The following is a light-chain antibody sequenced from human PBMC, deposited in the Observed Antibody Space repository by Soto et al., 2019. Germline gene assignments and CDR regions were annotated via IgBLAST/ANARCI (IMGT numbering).Light chain of an antibody. CDR1: SSDIGGHDD. Sequence: ASVSGSPGQSITISCTGASSDIGGHDDVSWYQQHPGKVPKLLIYGVTDRPSGVSNRFSGSKSGNVASLTISGLQAEDEADYYCCSYTSDLTPYVFGTGTKVTVL. V-gene: IGLV2-14*03. CDR2: GVT. J-gene: IGLJ1*01. CDR3: CSYTSDLTPYV.